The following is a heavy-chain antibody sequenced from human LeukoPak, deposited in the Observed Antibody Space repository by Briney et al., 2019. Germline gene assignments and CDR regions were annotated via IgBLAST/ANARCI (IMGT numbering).Heavy chain of an antibody. J-gene: IGHJ6*02. CDR3: RSIPDDTYYYGMDV. CDR1: GGSISSSSYY. D-gene: IGHD3-9*01. CDR2: IYYSGST. V-gene: IGHV4-39*01. Sequence: SETLSLTCTVSGGSISSSSYYWGWIRQPPGKGLEWIGSIYYSGSTYYNPSLKSRVTISVDTSKNQFSLKLSSVTAADTAVYYCRSIPDDTYYYGMDVWGQGTTVTVSS.